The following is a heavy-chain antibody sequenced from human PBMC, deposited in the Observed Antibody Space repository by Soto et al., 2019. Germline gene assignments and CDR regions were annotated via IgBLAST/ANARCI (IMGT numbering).Heavy chain of an antibody. V-gene: IGHV4-34*01. D-gene: IGHD7-27*01. CDR1: GGSFSGYY. CDR3: ARGAPAGEIYYYYMDV. Sequence: SETLSLTCAVYGGSFSGYYWSWIRQPPGKGLEWIGEINHSGSTNYNPSLKTRVTISVDTSKNQSSLKLSSVSAADTAVYYCARGAPAGEIYYYYMDVWGKGTTVTVSS. CDR2: INHSGST. J-gene: IGHJ6*03.